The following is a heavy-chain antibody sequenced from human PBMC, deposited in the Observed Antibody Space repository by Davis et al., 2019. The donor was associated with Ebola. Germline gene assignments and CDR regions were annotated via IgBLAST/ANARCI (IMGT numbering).Heavy chain of an antibody. CDR2: IYHSGST. J-gene: IGHJ5*02. V-gene: IGHV4-4*02. D-gene: IGHD6-13*01. Sequence: SETLSLTCAVSGGSISSSNWWGWVRQPPGKGLEWIGEIYHSGSTNYNPSLKSRVTISVDKSKNQFSLKLSSVTAADTAVYYCSRERAYSSSWYWFDPWGQGTLVTVSS. CDR1: GGSISSSNW. CDR3: SRERAYSSSWYWFDP.